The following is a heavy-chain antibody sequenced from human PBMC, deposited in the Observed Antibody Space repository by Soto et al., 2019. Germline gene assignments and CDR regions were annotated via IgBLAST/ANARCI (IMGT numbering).Heavy chain of an antibody. CDR1: GGSISSSNW. D-gene: IGHD3-9*01. V-gene: IGHV4-4*02. CDR3: ARAPYSDILTGSFYWFDP. J-gene: IGHJ5*02. Sequence: QVQLQESGPGLVKPSGTLSLTCAVSGGSISSSNWWSWVRQPPGKGLEWIGEIYHSGSTNYNPSLQSRVTITVDKSKHQFSLKLSSVTAADTAVYYCARAPYSDILTGSFYWFDPWGQGTLVTVSS. CDR2: IYHSGST.